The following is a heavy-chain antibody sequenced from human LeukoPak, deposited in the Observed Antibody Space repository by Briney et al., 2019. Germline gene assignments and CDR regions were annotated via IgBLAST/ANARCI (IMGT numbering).Heavy chain of an antibody. J-gene: IGHJ4*02. Sequence: PSETLSLTCTVSSGSISNYYWSWIRQPPGKGLEWIGYIFYSGSTNYNPSLKSRVTISVDTSKNQFSLNLSSVTAADTAVYYCARTYCTSSSCPLDYWGQGTLVTVSS. D-gene: IGHD2-2*01. CDR3: ARTYCTSSSCPLDY. CDR1: SGSISNYY. CDR2: IFYSGST. V-gene: IGHV4-59*08.